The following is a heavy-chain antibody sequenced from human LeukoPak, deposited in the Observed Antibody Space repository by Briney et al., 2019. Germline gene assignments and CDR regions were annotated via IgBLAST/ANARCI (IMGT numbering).Heavy chain of an antibody. CDR3: AGTITAAGTSFPYFDY. CDR2: IYFNGNT. D-gene: IGHD6-13*01. CDR1: GASISSSSYY. J-gene: IGHJ4*02. Sequence: SETLSLTCTVSGASISSSSYYWGWIRQPPGKGLEWIASIYFNGNTYYNPSLKSRVTISADTSKNQFSLRLSSVTAADTAVYYCAGTITAAGTSFPYFDYWGQGALVIVSS. V-gene: IGHV4-39*01.